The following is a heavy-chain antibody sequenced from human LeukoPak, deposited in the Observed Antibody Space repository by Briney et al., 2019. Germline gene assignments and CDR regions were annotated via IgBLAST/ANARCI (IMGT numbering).Heavy chain of an antibody. CDR3: ARGPPLYSSGWELDY. D-gene: IGHD6-19*01. Sequence: SVKVSCKASGFTFTSSAVQWVRQARGQRLEWIGWIVVGSGNTNYAQKFQERVTITRDMSTSTAYMELSSLRSEDTAVYYCARGPPLYSSGWELDYWGQGALVTVSS. CDR2: IVVGSGNT. CDR1: GFTFTSSA. V-gene: IGHV1-58*01. J-gene: IGHJ4*02.